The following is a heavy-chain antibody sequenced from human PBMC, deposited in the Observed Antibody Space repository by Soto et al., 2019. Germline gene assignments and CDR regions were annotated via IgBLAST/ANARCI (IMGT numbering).Heavy chain of an antibody. Sequence: ASVKVSCKASGYTFTSYYMDWVRQAPRQGLEWMGIIDPRGSSTSYAQKFQGRVIMTRDTSTNPVYMELTILTSGDTAVYYCLSRGYDYGSRSHYPFDFRGPGTLV. V-gene: IGHV1-46*01. D-gene: IGHD3-10*01. CDR2: IDPRGSST. J-gene: IGHJ4*02. CDR3: LSRGYDYGSRSHYPFDF. CDR1: GYTFTSYY.